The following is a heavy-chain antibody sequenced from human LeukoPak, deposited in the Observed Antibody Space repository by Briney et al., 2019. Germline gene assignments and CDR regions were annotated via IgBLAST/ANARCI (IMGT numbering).Heavy chain of an antibody. J-gene: IGHJ6*02. V-gene: IGHV4-4*02. Sequence: SETLSLTCVVSGGSINSNKWWSWVRQPPVEGLEWIGEIFHSGSTNYSPSLKSRVTISLDKARNQFSLKLTSVTAADTAVYYCARGGREASGLFYYYYGLDVWGQGTTVTVSS. CDR3: ARGGREASGLFYYYYGLDV. D-gene: IGHD6-19*01. CDR2: IFHSGST. CDR1: GGSINSNKW.